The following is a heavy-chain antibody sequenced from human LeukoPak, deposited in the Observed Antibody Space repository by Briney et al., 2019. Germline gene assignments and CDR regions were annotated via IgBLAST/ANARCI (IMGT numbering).Heavy chain of an antibody. Sequence: GGSLRLSCAASGFTFSSYAMSWVRQAPGKGLEWVSAISGSGGSTYYADSVKGRFIISRDNSKNTLYLQMNSLRAEDTAVYYCAKDLELRFLEWLRPFDYWGQGTLVTVSS. CDR1: GFTFSSYA. CDR2: ISGSGGST. V-gene: IGHV3-23*01. D-gene: IGHD3-3*01. J-gene: IGHJ4*02. CDR3: AKDLELRFLEWLRPFDY.